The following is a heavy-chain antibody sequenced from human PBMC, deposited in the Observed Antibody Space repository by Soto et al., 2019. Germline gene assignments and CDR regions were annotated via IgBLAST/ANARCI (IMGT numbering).Heavy chain of an antibody. CDR2: INPSGGST. CDR1: GYTFTSYY. V-gene: IGHV1-46*01. J-gene: IGHJ6*02. Sequence: GASVKVSCKASGYTFTSYYMHWVRQAPGQGLEWMGIINPSGGSTSYAQKFQGRVTMTRDTSTSTVYMELSSLRSEDTAVYYCARDGGVVVAATPYYYGMDVWGQGTTVTVSS. D-gene: IGHD2-15*01. CDR3: ARDGGVVVAATPYYYGMDV.